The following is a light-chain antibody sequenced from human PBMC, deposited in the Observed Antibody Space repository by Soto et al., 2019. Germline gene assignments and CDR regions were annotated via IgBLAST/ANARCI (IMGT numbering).Light chain of an antibody. V-gene: IGKV1-5*01. J-gene: IGKJ2*01. Sequence: DIQMTQSPSTLSASVGDRVTITCRASQSISSWLAWYQQKPGKAPKLLINDASSLKSGVPSRFSGSGSGTEFTLTISSLQPDDFATYYCQQYNSYPYTFGQGTKLEIK. CDR1: QSISSW. CDR2: DAS. CDR3: QQYNSYPYT.